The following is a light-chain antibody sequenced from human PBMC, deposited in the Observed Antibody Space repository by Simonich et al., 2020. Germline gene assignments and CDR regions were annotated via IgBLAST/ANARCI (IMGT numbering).Light chain of an antibody. J-gene: IGKJ3*01. V-gene: IGKV4-1*01. CDR2: WAS. CDR3: QQYNSYPFT. Sequence: DIVMTQSPDSLVVSLGERATINCKSSQSVLYSSNNKNYLAWYQQKPGQPPKLLIYWASTRESGVPDRFSGSGSGTDFTLTISSLQPEDFATYYCQQYNSYPFTFGPGTKVDIK. CDR1: QSVLYSSNNKNY.